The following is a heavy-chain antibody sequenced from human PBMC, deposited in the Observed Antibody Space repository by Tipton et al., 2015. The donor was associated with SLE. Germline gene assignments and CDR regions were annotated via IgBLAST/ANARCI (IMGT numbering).Heavy chain of an antibody. V-gene: IGHV4-30-2*01. CDR3: ARLGYAFWSRYADS. CDR2: IFRSGST. CDR1: GGSINSGDYS. J-gene: IGHJ4*02. D-gene: IGHD3-3*01. Sequence: TLSLTCAVSGGSINSGDYSWSWIRRPPGKGLEWIGYIFRSGSTYYNPSLKSRVTISVDMSKNQFSVKLSSVTAADTAVYYCARLGYAFWSRYADSWGQGTLVTVSS.